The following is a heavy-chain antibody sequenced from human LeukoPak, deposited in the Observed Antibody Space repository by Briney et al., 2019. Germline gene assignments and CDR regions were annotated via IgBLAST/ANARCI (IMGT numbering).Heavy chain of an antibody. CDR1: GGSISSYY. J-gene: IGHJ4*02. Sequence: SETLFLTCTVSGGSISSYYWSWIRQPPGKGLEWIGYIYYSGSTNYNPSLKSRVTISVDTSKNQFSLKLSSVTAADTAVYYCASGIDSSGYYPGDYWGQGTLVTVSS. V-gene: IGHV4-59*01. D-gene: IGHD3-22*01. CDR2: IYYSGST. CDR3: ASGIDSSGYYPGDY.